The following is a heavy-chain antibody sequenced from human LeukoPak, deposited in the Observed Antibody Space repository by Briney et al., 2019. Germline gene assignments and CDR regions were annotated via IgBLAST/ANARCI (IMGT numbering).Heavy chain of an antibody. CDR1: GFTFSSYA. V-gene: IGHV3-23*01. J-gene: IGHJ4*02. Sequence: GGSLRLSCAASGFTFSSYAMSWVRQAPGKGLEWVSAISGSGGSTYYADSVKGRFTISRDNSKNTLYLQMNCLRAEDTAVYYCAKDREPSTRGATIDYFDYWGQGTLVTVSS. D-gene: IGHD1-26*01. CDR2: ISGSGGST. CDR3: AKDREPSTRGATIDYFDY.